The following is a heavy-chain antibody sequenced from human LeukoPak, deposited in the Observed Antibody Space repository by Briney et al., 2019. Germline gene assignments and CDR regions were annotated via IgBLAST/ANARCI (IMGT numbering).Heavy chain of an antibody. CDR1: GFTFYNYW. D-gene: IGHD2-2*01. V-gene: IGHV3-74*03. CDR2: INNPGSSA. CDR3: ARTYCSPTSCFSIAFDL. Sequence: PGGSLRLSCAASGFTFYNYWMHWVRQAPGKGLEWISRINNPGSSATYADALKGRFTMSRDNGKNTVHLQMDGLRADDTAIYYCARTYCSPTSCFSIAFDLWGQGTMVTVSS. J-gene: IGHJ3*01.